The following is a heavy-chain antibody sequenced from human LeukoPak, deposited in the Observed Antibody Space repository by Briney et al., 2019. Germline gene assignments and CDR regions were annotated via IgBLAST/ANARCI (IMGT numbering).Heavy chain of an antibody. CDR3: ARHDGIAAPHDY. D-gene: IGHD6-13*01. CDR2: IYNSGST. V-gene: IGHV4-39*01. Sequence: SETLSPTCTVSGGSISSSRYYWGWIRQPPGKGLEWIGSIYNSGSTYYNPSLKSRVTISVDTSKNQFSLKLSSVTAADTAVYYCARHDGIAAPHDYWGQGTLVTVSS. J-gene: IGHJ4*02. CDR1: GGSISSSRYY.